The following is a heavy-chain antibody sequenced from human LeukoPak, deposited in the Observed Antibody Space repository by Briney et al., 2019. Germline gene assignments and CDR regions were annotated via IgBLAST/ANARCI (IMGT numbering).Heavy chain of an antibody. CDR1: RFSFSNHS. CDR3: ARMSGSRLPGN. V-gene: IGHV3-48*01. CDR2: ISNSGSAK. Sequence: GGSLRLSCAASRFSFSNHSMNWVRQAPGKGLEWVAYISNSGSAKYYAASVKGRFTISRDNGKNSLYLQMNSLRAEDTAVYYCARMSGSRLPGNWGQGTLVTVSS. D-gene: IGHD3-3*01. J-gene: IGHJ4*02.